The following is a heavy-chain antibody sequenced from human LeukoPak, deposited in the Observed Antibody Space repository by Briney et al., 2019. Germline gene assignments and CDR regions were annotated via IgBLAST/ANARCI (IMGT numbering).Heavy chain of an antibody. J-gene: IGHJ4*02. CDR2: IKQDGSEK. CDR3: ARFRTWGDKAFDY. D-gene: IGHD2-21*02. V-gene: IGHV3-7*01. CDR1: GLTFSNYW. Sequence: GGSLRLSCAASGLTFSNYWMDWVRQAPGKGLEWVANIKQDGSEKNYVDSVKGRFTISRDNAKNSLYLQMNSLRAEDTAVYYCARFRTWGDKAFDYWGQGTLVTVSS.